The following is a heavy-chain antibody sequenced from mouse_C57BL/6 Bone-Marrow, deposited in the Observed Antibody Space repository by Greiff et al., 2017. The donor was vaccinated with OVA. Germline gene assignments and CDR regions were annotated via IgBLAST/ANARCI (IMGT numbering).Heavy chain of an antibody. J-gene: IGHJ3*01. D-gene: IGHD1-1*01. Sequence: QVQLKQPGAELVMPGASVKLSCKASGYTFTSYWMHWVKQRPGQGLEWIGEIDPSDSYTNYNQKFKGKSTLTVDKSFSTAYMQLSSLTSEDSAVYYCAIYYYGLAYWGQGTLVTVSA. CDR2: IDPSDSYT. CDR3: AIYYYGLAY. CDR1: GYTFTSYW. V-gene: IGHV1-69*01.